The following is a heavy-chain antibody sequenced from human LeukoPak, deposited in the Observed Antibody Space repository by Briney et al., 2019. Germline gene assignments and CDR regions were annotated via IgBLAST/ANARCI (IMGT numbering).Heavy chain of an antibody. D-gene: IGHD6-19*01. Sequence: SETLSLTCAVYGGSFSGYYWSWIRQPPGKGLEWIGEINHSGSTNYNPSLKSRVTISVDTSKNQFSLKLSSVTAADTAVYYRARGLVAVAGRGGYGYWGQGTLVTVSS. CDR1: GGSFSGYY. CDR3: ARGLVAVAGRGGYGY. CDR2: INHSGST. V-gene: IGHV4-34*01. J-gene: IGHJ4*02.